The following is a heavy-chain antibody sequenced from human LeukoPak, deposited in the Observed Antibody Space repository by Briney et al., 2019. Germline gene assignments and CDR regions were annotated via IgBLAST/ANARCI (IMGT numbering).Heavy chain of an antibody. D-gene: IGHD3-10*01. CDR1: GYSISSGYY. Sequence: SETLSLTCTVSGYSISSGYYWGWIRQPPGKGLEWIGEINHSGSTNYNPSLKSRVTISVDTSKNQFSLKLSSVTAADTAVYYCARLPGGITMVRGVIYYMDVWGKGTTVTISS. CDR3: ARLPGGITMVRGVIYYMDV. V-gene: IGHV4-38-2*02. CDR2: INHSGST. J-gene: IGHJ6*03.